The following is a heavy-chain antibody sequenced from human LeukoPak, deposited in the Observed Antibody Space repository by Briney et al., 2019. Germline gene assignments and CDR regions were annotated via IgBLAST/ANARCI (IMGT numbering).Heavy chain of an antibody. Sequence: GGSLRLSCAASGFTVSSNYMSWVRQAPGKGLEWVSVIYSGGSTYYADSVKGRFTISRDNSKNTLYLQMNSLRAEDTAVYYCAKDPGGIAVAAFDYWGQGTLVTVSS. V-gene: IGHV3-53*01. J-gene: IGHJ4*02. CDR1: GFTVSSNY. D-gene: IGHD6-19*01. CDR2: IYSGGST. CDR3: AKDPGGIAVAAFDY.